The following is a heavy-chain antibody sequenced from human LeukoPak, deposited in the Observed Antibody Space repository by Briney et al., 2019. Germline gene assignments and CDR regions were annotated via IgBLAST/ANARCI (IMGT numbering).Heavy chain of an antibody. Sequence: PGGSLRLSCAASGGTLSNAWMSWVRQAPGKRLEWVGRIKSKAFGGTTDYPAPVKGRFTVSRDDSENTLFLLMNSLETEDTAVYFCTTHSSSLYYDNWGQGTLVTVSS. CDR2: IKSKAFGGTT. V-gene: IGHV3-15*01. CDR1: GGTLSNAW. D-gene: IGHD6-13*01. J-gene: IGHJ4*02. CDR3: TTHSSSLYYDN.